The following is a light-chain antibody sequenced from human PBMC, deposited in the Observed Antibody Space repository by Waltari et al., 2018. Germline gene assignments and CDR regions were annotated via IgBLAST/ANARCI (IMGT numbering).Light chain of an antibody. CDR3: QQYYAAPYT. V-gene: IGKV4-1*01. CDR1: VLETSKNKNF. CDR2: WAS. J-gene: IGKJ2*01. Sequence: VLETSKNKNFLAWYQLKPGQSPKLLIYWASTRESGVPDRFSASVSGTDFTLTISSLQAVDVAIYSCQQYYAAPYTFGQGTKVEIK.